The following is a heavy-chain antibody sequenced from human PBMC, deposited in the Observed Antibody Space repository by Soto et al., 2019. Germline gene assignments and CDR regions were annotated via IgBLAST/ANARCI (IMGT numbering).Heavy chain of an antibody. CDR3: AALIAAAVVDY. D-gene: IGHD6-13*01. Sequence: EVQLVESGGGLVQPGGSLRLSCEASGFTVSSNYMSWVRQAPGKGLEWVSVIYSGGSTYYADSVKGRFTISRDNSKNTLYLQMTSLRAEDTAVYYCAALIAAAVVDYWGQGTLVTVSS. V-gene: IGHV3-66*01. CDR2: IYSGGST. CDR1: GFTVSSNY. J-gene: IGHJ4*02.